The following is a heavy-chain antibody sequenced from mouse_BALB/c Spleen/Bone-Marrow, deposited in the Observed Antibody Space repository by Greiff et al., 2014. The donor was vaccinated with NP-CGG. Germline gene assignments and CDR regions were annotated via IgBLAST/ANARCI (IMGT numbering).Heavy chain of an antibody. Sequence: EVQLVESGGGLVKPGGSRKLSCAASGFTFSSFGMHWVRQAPEKGLEWVAYICSGSSTIYYADTVKGRFTFSKDNPKNTLYLQMTRLRAEDTDMYECASSSSNSGYFDYWGQGTTLTVSS. V-gene: IGHV5-17*02. CDR3: ASSSSNSGYFDY. D-gene: IGHD2-5*01. CDR1: GFTFSSFG. CDR2: ICSGSSTI. J-gene: IGHJ2*01.